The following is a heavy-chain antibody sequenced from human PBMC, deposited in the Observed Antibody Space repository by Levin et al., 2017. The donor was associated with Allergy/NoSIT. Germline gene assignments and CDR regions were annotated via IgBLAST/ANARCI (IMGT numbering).Heavy chain of an antibody. V-gene: IGHV4-30-2*01. CDR2: IYHSGST. CDR1: GGSISSGGYS. D-gene: IGHD3-9*01. J-gene: IGHJ4*02. CDR3: ARGYDILTPLGY. Sequence: SETLSLTCAVSGGSISSGGYSWSWIRQPPGKGLEWIGNIYHSGSTYYNPSLKSRVTMSLDRSKNQFSLKLSSVTAADTAVYYCARGYDILTPLGYWGQGTLVTVSS.